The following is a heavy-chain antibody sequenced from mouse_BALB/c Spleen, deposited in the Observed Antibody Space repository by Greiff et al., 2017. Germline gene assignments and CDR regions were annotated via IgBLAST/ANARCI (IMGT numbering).Heavy chain of an antibody. CDR3: TRGTSTMITRLAD. D-gene: IGHD2-4*01. V-gene: IGHV1-5*01. Sequence: VQLQQSGTVLARPGASVKMSCKASGYSFTSYWMHWVKQRPGQGLEWIGAIYPGNSDTSYNQKFNGKAKLTAVTSASTAYMELSSLTNEDSAVYYCTRGTSTMITRLADWGQGTLVTVSA. CDR2: IYPGNSDT. CDR1: GYSFTSYW. J-gene: IGHJ3*01.